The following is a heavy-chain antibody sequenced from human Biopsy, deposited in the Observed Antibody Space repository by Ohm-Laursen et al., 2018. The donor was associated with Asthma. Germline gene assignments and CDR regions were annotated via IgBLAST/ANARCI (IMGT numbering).Heavy chain of an antibody. CDR2: IYYSGST. V-gene: IGHV4-39*01. D-gene: IGHD3-3*01. CDR1: GGPISSSSYY. J-gene: IGHJ5*02. CDR3: ARFTASITIFGVVNNWFDP. Sequence: SETLSLTCTVSGGPISSSSYYWGWIRQPPGKGLEWIGSIYYSGSTYYNPSLRSRVTISVDTSKNQFSLKLSSVTAADTAVYYCARFTASITIFGVVNNWFDPWGQGTLVTVSS.